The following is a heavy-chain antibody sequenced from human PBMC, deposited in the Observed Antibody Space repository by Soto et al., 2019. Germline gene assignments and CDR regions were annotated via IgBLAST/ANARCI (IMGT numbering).Heavy chain of an antibody. J-gene: IGHJ4*02. Sequence: VRVTCKGSQYNFTNYCVHWGRPAPEQGLEWMGWINLNDGGTNSPRKFQGRLTMTRDKSITTVYMELSRLRSDDTAVYFCVRDAHSHQSMFERWGPGTLVTVS. V-gene: IGHV1-2*02. CDR3: VRDAHSHQSMFER. CDR2: INLNDGGT. CDR1: QYNFTNYC. D-gene: IGHD1-1*01.